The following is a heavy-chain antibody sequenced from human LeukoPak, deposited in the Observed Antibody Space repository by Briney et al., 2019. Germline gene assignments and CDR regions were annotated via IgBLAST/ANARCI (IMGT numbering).Heavy chain of an antibody. CDR1: GFTVSSNY. J-gene: IGHJ3*02. CDR3: ARQGYYDSSGDGAFDI. CDR2: IYYSGST. V-gene: IGHV4-39*01. D-gene: IGHD3-22*01. Sequence: GSLRLACAASGFTVSSNYMSWVRQAPGKGLEWIGSIYYSGSTYYNPSLKSRVTISVDTSKNQFSLKLSSVTAADTAVYYCARQGYYDSSGDGAFDIWGQGTMVTVSS.